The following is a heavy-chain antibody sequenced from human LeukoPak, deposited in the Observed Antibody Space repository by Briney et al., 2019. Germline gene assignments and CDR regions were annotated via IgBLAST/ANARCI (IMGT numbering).Heavy chain of an antibody. V-gene: IGHV4-59*01. CDR2: IYYSGST. J-gene: IGHJ4*02. Sequence: SETLSLTCTVSGGSISSYYWSWIRQPPGKGLEWIGYIYYSGSTNYNPSLKSRVTISVDTSKNQFSLKLSSVTAADTAVYYCARTYYYDSSGHHDYWGQGTLVTVSS. CDR1: GGSISSYY. D-gene: IGHD3-22*01. CDR3: ARTYYYDSSGHHDY.